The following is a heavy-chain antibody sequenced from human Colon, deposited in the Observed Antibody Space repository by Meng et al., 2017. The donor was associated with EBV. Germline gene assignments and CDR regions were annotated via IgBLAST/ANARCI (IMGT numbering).Heavy chain of an antibody. CDR3: ARNYYFDY. CDR2: IYYTGST. V-gene: IGHV4-30-4*01. CDR1: GGSINSGDYY. J-gene: IGHJ4*02. Sequence: VRLQVPGPGLVKPSQTLSLTCTVSGGSINSGDYYWSWIRQPPGKGLEWIGYIYYTGSTYYNPSLKSRVTIPMDTSKNQFSLRLSSVTAADTAVYYCARNYYFDYWGQGTLVTVSS.